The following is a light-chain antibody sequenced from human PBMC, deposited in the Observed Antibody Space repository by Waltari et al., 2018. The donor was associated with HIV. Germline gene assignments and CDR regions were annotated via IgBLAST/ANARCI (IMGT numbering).Light chain of an antibody. Sequence: SYVLTQPPSVSVAPGQTARITCGGSNIGSKSVHWYQQRPGQAPVLVVYDDSDRPSGIPERFCGSNSGNTATLTISRGEAGDEADYYCQVWDSSSTHAGVVFGGGTKLTVL. CDR2: DDS. CDR3: QVWDSSSTHAGVV. V-gene: IGLV3-21*02. CDR1: NIGSKS. J-gene: IGLJ2*01.